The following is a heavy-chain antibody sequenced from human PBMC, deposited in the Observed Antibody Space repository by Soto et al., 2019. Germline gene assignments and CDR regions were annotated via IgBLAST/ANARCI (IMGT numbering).Heavy chain of an antibody. V-gene: IGHV4-59*01. CDR2: IYYSGST. J-gene: IGHJ4*02. D-gene: IGHD4-17*01. Sequence: SETLSLTCTVSGGSISSYYWSWIRQPPGKGLEWIGYIYYSGSTNYNPSLKSRVTISVDTSKNQFSLKLSSVTAADTAVYYCASSLTAVNNFDYWGQGTLVTVSS. CDR1: GGSISSYY. CDR3: ASSLTAVNNFDY.